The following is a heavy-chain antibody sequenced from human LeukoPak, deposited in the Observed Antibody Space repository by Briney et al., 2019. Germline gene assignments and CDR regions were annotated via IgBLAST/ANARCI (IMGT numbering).Heavy chain of an antibody. J-gene: IGHJ4*02. CDR1: GFTFSSYT. CDR3: ARDSYDYWSGTSMDY. D-gene: IGHD3-3*01. V-gene: IGHV3-21*01. Sequence: TGGSLRLSCAASGFTFSSYTMNWVRQAPGKGLEWVSSIRSSGNYIFYADSVRGRFTISRDNAKNSLDLQMSSLRAEDTAVYYCARDSYDYWSGTSMDYWGQGTLVTVSS. CDR2: IRSSGNYI.